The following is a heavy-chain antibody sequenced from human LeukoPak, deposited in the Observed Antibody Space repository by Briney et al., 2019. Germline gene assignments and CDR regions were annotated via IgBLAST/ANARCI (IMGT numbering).Heavy chain of an antibody. V-gene: IGHV4-34*01. J-gene: IGHJ6*03. D-gene: IGHD3-3*01. CDR3: AKDLEGITISYYYYYYMDV. CDR1: GGSFSGYY. Sequence: SETLSLTCAVYGGSFSGYYWSWIRQPPGKGLEWIGEINHSGSTNYNPSLKSRVTISVDTSKNQFSLKLSSVTAADTAVYYCAKDLEGITISYYYYYYMDVWGKGTTVTVSS. CDR2: INHSGST.